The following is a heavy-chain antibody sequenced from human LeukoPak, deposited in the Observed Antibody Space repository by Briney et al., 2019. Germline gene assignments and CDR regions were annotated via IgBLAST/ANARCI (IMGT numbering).Heavy chain of an antibody. D-gene: IGHD6-13*01. CDR3: ARVYYSNSYDYWYFDL. CDR1: GGSIRRYY. V-gene: IGHV4-59*01. J-gene: IGHJ2*01. Sequence: SETLSLTCTVSGGSIRRYYWSWIRQPPGKGLERIAYIYYSGSTNYNPSLKSRVTISVDTSKNQFSLKLSSVTAADTAVYYCARVYYSNSYDYWYFDLWGRGTLVTVSS. CDR2: IYYSGST.